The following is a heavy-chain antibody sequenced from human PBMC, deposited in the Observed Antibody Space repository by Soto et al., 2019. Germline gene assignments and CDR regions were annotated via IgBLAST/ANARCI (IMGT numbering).Heavy chain of an antibody. J-gene: IGHJ6*03. CDR3: ARHWNPSSFDYGDYRNYYYYMDV. D-gene: IGHD4-17*01. CDR1: GYSFTSYW. Sequence: GESLKISCKGSGYSFTSYWIGWVRQMPGKGLEWMGIIYPGDSDTRYSPSFQGQVTISADKSISTAYLQWSSLKASDTAMYYCARHWNPSSFDYGDYRNYYYYMDVWGKGTTVTVSS. V-gene: IGHV5-51*01. CDR2: IYPGDSDT.